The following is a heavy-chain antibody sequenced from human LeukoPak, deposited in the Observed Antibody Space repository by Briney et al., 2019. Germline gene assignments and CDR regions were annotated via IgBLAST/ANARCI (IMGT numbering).Heavy chain of an antibody. CDR3: ARVVVAATWRYYFDY. CDR1: GGSISSYY. Sequence: SETLSLTRTVSGGSISSYYWSWIRQPPGKGLEWIGYIYYSGSTNYNPSLKSRVTISVDTSKNQFSLKLSSVTAADTAVYYCARVVVAATWRYYFDYWGQGTLVTVSS. CDR2: IYYSGST. J-gene: IGHJ4*02. V-gene: IGHV4-59*01. D-gene: IGHD2-15*01.